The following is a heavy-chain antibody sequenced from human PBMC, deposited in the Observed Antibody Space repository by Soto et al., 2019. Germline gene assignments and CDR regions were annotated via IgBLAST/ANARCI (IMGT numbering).Heavy chain of an antibody. Sequence: QVQLVQSGAEVRKPGSSVKVSCEASGGSFSGHGITWVRQAPGQGLEWMGGIIPVYGTAVYAQRFQGRVTIAAAESTNTAYMELRGLRSDDTAVYYCARESASGSYYMGKDDWDQGTLVTVSS. J-gene: IGHJ4*02. V-gene: IGHV1-69*01. CDR2: IIPVYGTA. CDR1: GGSFSGHG. CDR3: ARESASGSYYMGKDD. D-gene: IGHD1-26*01.